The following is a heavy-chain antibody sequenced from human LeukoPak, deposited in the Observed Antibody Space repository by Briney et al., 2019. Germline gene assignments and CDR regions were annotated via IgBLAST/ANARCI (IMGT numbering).Heavy chain of an antibody. V-gene: IGHV3-21*01. Sequence: GGSLRLSCAASGFTFSSYSMNWVRQAPGKGLEWVSSISSSSSYIYYADSVKGRFTISRDNAKNSLYLQMNSLRAEDTAVYYCARGGDRYCSSTSCHRWGQGTLVTVSS. J-gene: IGHJ4*02. CDR3: ARGGDRYCSSTSCHR. D-gene: IGHD2-2*01. CDR1: GFTFSSYS. CDR2: ISSSSSYI.